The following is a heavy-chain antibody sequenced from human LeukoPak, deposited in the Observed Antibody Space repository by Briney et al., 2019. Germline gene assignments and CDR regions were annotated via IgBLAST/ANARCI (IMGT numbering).Heavy chain of an antibody. Sequence: SETLSLTCTVSGGSISSYYWSWIRQPPGKGLEWIGYIYYSGSTNYNPSLKSRVTISVDTSKNQFSLKLSSVTAADTAVYYCARGPGYCSSTSCSNWFDPWGQGTLVTVSS. D-gene: IGHD2-2*01. CDR1: GGSISSYY. CDR2: IYYSGST. CDR3: ARGPGYCSSTSCSNWFDP. V-gene: IGHV4-59*01. J-gene: IGHJ5*02.